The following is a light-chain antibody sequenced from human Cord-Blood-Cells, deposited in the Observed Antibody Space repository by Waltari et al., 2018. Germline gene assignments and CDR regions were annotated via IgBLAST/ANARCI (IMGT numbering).Light chain of an antibody. CDR3: LQYDNLPYT. J-gene: IGKJ2*01. V-gene: IGKV1-33*01. CDR2: DAS. CDR1: QAISNY. Sequence: IQLTPALPSLSACLGDRFPLTCQASQAISNYLNRYQQKPGKAPKLLIYDASNLETGVPSRFSGSGSGTDFTFTISSLQPEDIATYYCLQYDNLPYTFGQGTKLEIK.